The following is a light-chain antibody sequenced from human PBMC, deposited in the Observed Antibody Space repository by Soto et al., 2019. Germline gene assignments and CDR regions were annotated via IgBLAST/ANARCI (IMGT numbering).Light chain of an antibody. CDR2: GAS. V-gene: IGKV3-20*02. J-gene: IGKJ5*01. CDR3: MQSTQLPPT. Sequence: EIVLTQSPATLSFSPGERATLSCRASQSVSSSYLAWYQQKPGQAPRLLIYGASSRATGIPDRFSGSGSGTDFTLEISRVETDDVGIYYCMQSTQLPPTFGQGTRLEIK. CDR1: QSVSSSY.